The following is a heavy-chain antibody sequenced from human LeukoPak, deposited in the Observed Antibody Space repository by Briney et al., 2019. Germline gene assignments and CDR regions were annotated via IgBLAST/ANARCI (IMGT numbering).Heavy chain of an antibody. J-gene: IGHJ4*02. CDR2: ISAHYGDT. CDR3: ARSQGGSFDF. V-gene: IGHV1-18*01. Sequence: ASVKGSCKGSGYTFASYGVSWVRQAPGQGLEWMGWISAHYGDTNFARGLQDRVTLTTDTSTSTAYMELRSLKSDDTAVYYCARSQGGSFDFWGQGTPVTVSS. D-gene: IGHD3-16*01. CDR1: GYTFASYG.